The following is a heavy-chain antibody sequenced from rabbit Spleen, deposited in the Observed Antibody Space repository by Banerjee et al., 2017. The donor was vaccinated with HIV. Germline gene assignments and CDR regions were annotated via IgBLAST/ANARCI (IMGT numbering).Heavy chain of an antibody. Sequence: QEQLKETGGGLVQPGGSLKLSCKASGFDFSSYGATWVRQAPGKGLEWIGYIDPVFGIPYYASWVNGRFTISSDNAQSTVDLKMTSLTAADTATYFCARSYGDSGYSSYYLWGQGTLVTVS. CDR3: ARSYGDSGYSSYYL. CDR2: IDPVFGIP. J-gene: IGHJ3*01. V-gene: IGHV1S47*01. D-gene: IGHD1-1*01. CDR1: GFDFSSYG.